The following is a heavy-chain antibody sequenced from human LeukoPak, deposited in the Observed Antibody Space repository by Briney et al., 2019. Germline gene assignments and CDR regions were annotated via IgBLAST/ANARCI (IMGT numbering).Heavy chain of an antibody. Sequence: SQTLSLTCAISGDSVSSNSAAWNWIRQSPSRGLKWLGRTYYRSKWYNDYAVSVKSRKTINPDTSKNQFSLQLNSVTPEDTAVYYCARGAGDIVVVPAADPFDPWGQGTLVTVSS. CDR2: TYYRSKWYN. CDR3: ARGAGDIVVVPAADPFDP. V-gene: IGHV6-1*01. CDR1: GDSVSSNSAA. D-gene: IGHD2-2*01. J-gene: IGHJ5*02.